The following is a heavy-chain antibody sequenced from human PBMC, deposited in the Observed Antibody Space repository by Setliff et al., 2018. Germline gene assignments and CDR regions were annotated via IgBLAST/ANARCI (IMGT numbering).Heavy chain of an antibody. Sequence: ASVKVSCKASGYTFTSYGISWVRQAPGQGLEWMGVINPKNGGATYPQNLQGRVTMTRDTSMSTVYMELSSLRFEDTAVYYCARERAGGRGFTFGAIYYYYGMDVWGQGTTVTVSS. CDR1: GYTFTSYG. CDR2: INPKNGGA. D-gene: IGHD3-16*01. V-gene: IGHV1-18*01. CDR3: ARERAGGRGFTFGAIYYYYGMDV. J-gene: IGHJ6*02.